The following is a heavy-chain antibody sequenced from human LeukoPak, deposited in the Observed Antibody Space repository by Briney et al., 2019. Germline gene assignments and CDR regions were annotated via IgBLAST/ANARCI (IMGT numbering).Heavy chain of an antibody. Sequence: ASVKVSCKASGYTFTGYYMHWVRQAPGQGLEWMGWISAYSGNTNYAQKLQGRVTMTTDTSTSTAYMELRSLRSDDTAVYYCARVERITMIVVVIDAFDIWGQGTMVTVSS. V-gene: IGHV1-18*04. D-gene: IGHD3-22*01. CDR1: GYTFTGYY. CDR2: ISAYSGNT. J-gene: IGHJ3*02. CDR3: ARVERITMIVVVIDAFDI.